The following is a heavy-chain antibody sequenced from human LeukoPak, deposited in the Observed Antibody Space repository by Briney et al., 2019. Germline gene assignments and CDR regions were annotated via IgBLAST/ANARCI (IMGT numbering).Heavy chain of an antibody. CDR1: GFSFSNSW. V-gene: IGHV3-7*01. Sequence: GGSLRLSCAASGFSFSNSWMSWVRQAPGKGLEWVANINQAGDRKFYVDSVKGRFTISRDNAKNSLYLQMSSLRAEDTSVYYCARDPVRGAFDIWGQGTMVTVSS. CDR2: INQAGDRK. CDR3: ARDPVRGAFDI. J-gene: IGHJ3*02.